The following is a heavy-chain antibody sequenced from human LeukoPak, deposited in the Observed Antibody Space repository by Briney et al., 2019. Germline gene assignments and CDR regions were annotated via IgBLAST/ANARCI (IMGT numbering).Heavy chain of an antibody. V-gene: IGHV4-39*07. CDR2: IYYSGST. CDR1: GGSISSSSYY. CDR3: AREGTHDYGRFDP. D-gene: IGHD4-17*01. Sequence: SETLSLTCTVSGGSISSSSYYWGWLRQPPGKGLEWIGSIYYSGSTYYNPSLKSRVTISVDTTKNQFSLKLSSVTAADTAVYYCAREGTHDYGRFDPWGQGTLVTVSS. J-gene: IGHJ5*02.